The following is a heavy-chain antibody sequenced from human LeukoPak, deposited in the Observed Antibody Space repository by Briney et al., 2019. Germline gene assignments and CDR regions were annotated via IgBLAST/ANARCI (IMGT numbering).Heavy chain of an antibody. CDR3: ARDSGSYYKGVNWFDP. D-gene: IGHD3-10*01. J-gene: IGHJ5*02. CDR1: GFTFSNYN. Sequence: GGSLRLSCAASGFTFSNYNMNWVRQAPGKGLEWVSSISSNRTYIYYADSVKGRFTISRDNAKNSLYLQMNSLRAEATAVYYCARDSGSYYKGVNWFDPWGQGTLVTVSS. V-gene: IGHV3-21*01. CDR2: ISSNRTYI.